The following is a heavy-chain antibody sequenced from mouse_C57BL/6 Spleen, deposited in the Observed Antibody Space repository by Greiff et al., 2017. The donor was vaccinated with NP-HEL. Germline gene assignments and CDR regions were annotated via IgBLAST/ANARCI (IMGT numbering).Heavy chain of an antibody. CDR2: IDPSDSET. CDR1: GYTFTSYW. D-gene: IGHD2-5*01. J-gene: IGHJ2*01. CDR3: ARGGSYYSNYPDY. Sequence: QVQLQQPGAELVRPGSSVKLSCKASGYTFTSYWMHWVKQRPIQGLEWIGNIDPSDSETHYNQKFKDKATLTVDKSSSTAYMQLSSLTSEDSAVYYCARGGSYYSNYPDYWGQGTTLTVSS. V-gene: IGHV1-52*01.